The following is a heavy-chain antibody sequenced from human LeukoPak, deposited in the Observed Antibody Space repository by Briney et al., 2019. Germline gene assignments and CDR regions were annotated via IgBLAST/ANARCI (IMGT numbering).Heavy chain of an antibody. D-gene: IGHD3-3*01. V-gene: IGHV4-34*01. J-gene: IGHJ6*03. CDR2: INHSGST. Sequence: SETLSLTCAVYGGSFSGYYWSWIRQPPGKGLEWIGEINHSGSTNYNPSLKSRVAISVDTSKNQFSLKLSSVTAADTAVYYCARVHCYDFWSGYYRTRADYYYMDVWGKGTTVTVSS. CDR1: GGSFSGYY. CDR3: ARVHCYDFWSGYYRTRADYYYMDV.